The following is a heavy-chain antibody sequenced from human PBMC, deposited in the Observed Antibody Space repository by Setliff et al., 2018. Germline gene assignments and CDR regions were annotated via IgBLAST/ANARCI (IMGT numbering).Heavy chain of an antibody. CDR1: GFNFSINDMTYG. D-gene: IGHD4-4*01. Sequence: PGESLKISCAASGFNFSINDMTYGMSWVRQAPGKGPEWVGRIKSSIEGATSDYGAPAKGRFTISRDDSKNMIYLQMNNLKTEDTGFYYCTTGPRDSRNYLNWFNPWGQGTLVTVSS. CDR2: IKSSIEGATS. V-gene: IGHV3-15*01. CDR3: TTGPRDSRNYLNWFNP. J-gene: IGHJ5*02.